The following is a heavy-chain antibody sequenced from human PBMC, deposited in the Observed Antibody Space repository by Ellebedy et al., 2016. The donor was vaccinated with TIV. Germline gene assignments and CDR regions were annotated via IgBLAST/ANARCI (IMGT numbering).Heavy chain of an antibody. D-gene: IGHD4-17*01. CDR1: GFTFSSYE. CDR3: ARPSVLAVTTLPWEYYYGMDV. CDR2: IKQDGSEK. Sequence: GESLKISCAASGFTFSSYEMNWVRQAPGKGLEWVANIKQDGSEKYYVDSVKGRFTISRDNAKNSLYLQMNSLRAEDTAVYYCARPSVLAVTTLPWEYYYGMDVWGQGTTVTVSS. V-gene: IGHV3-7*03. J-gene: IGHJ6*02.